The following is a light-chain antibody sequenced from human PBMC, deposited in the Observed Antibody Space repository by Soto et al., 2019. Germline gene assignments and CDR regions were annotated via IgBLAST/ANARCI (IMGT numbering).Light chain of an antibody. CDR2: DAS. J-gene: IGKJ4*01. V-gene: IGKV1-33*01. CDR3: QQYDNLPFT. CDR1: QDISNY. Sequence: DIKMTQSPSSLSASVGDRVTITCQASQDISNYLNWYQQKPGKAPKLLIYDASNLETGVPSRFSGSGSGTDFTFTISSLQPEDIATYYCQQYDNLPFTFGGGTKVDIK.